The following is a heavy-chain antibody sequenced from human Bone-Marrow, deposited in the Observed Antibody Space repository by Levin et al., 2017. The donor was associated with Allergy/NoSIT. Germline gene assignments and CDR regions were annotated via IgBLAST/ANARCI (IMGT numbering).Heavy chain of an antibody. Sequence: PSETLSLTCTVSGGSISNYYWSWIRQSPGKGLEWIGYASYGGSSNYNPSLKSRVTISIGASTSEFSLTMNSGTASDTAVYFCARLNAWYAVTYWGQGSLVTVSS. CDR3: ARLNAWYAVTY. CDR2: ASYGGSS. V-gene: IGHV4-59*12. CDR1: GGSISNYY. J-gene: IGHJ4*02. D-gene: IGHD6-13*01.